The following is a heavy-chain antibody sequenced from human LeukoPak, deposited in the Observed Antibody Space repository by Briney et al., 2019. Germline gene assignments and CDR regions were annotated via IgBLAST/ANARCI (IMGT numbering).Heavy chain of an antibody. CDR1: GYTLTELS. D-gene: IGHD3-10*01. Sequence: ASVKVSCKVSGYTLTELSMHWVRQAPGKGLEWMGGFDPEDGETIYAQKFQGRVTMTEDTSTDTAYMELSSLRSEDTAVYYCATARPRSGSPLFDPWGQGTLVTVSS. CDR2: FDPEDGET. J-gene: IGHJ5*02. CDR3: ATARPRSGSPLFDP. V-gene: IGHV1-24*01.